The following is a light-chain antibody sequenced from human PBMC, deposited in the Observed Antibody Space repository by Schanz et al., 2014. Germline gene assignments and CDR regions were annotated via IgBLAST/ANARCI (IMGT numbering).Light chain of an antibody. J-gene: IGKJ4*01. CDR2: GVS. CDR1: QTVASDY. V-gene: IGKV3-20*01. CDR3: QRYGTSPPLT. Sequence: EIVLTQSPGTLSLSPGERATLSCRASQTVASDYLAWYQHIPGQAPRLLIYGVSSRATGIPDRFSGSGSGTDFTLTISRLEPEDFAVYYCQRYGTSPPLTFGGGTKIDIK.